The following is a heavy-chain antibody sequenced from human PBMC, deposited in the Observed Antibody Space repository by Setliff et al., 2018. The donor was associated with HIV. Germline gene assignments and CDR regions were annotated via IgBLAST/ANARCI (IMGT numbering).Heavy chain of an antibody. J-gene: IGHJ4*02. D-gene: IGHD2-15*01. Sequence: GGSLRLSCAASGFTFSSYSMNWVRQAPGKGLEWVSSISSSSSYIYYADSVKGRFTISRDNAKNSLYLQMNSLRAEDTAVYYCARAGYCSGGSCYYFDYWGQGTLVTVSS. CDR2: ISSSSSYI. V-gene: IGHV3-21*01. CDR3: ARAGYCSGGSCYYFDY. CDR1: GFTFSSYS.